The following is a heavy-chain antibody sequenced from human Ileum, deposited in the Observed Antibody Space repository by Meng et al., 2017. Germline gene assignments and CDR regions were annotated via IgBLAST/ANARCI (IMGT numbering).Heavy chain of an antibody. V-gene: IGHV3-23*01. CDR1: ESTFTRFG. Sequence: GEFLKISCLASESTFTRFGMAWVRQAPGKGLQWVSSISANAGSTSYADSVKGRFTTSRDNAKNTLSLQMNNLRAEDTALYYCARVNALLSNGFDLWGQGTMVTVSS. D-gene: IGHD2-8*01. J-gene: IGHJ3*01. CDR3: ARVNALLSNGFDL. CDR2: ISANAGST.